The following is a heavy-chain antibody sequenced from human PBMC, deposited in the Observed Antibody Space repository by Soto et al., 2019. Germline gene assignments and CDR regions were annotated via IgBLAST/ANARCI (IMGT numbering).Heavy chain of an antibody. CDR2: IIPVFQTA. V-gene: IGHV1-69*01. D-gene: IGHD3-22*01. CDR1: GGLLSSYP. J-gene: IGHJ4*02. CDR3: ARGGSGYTWFNEF. Sequence: QEQLVQSGAEVKKPGSSVKVSCKASGGLLSSYPISWVRQVPGQGLEWMGGIIPVFQTAYYTQRFQGRVTITVDESTNTAYMELSSLRSEDTAIYYCARGGSGYTWFNEFWGQGTLVTVSS.